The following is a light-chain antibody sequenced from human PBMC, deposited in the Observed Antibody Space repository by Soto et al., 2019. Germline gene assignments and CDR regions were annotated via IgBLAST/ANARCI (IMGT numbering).Light chain of an antibody. Sequence: DVVMTQSPLSLPVTLGQPASISCRSSQSLVYRDGNAYLNWFQQRPGQSPRRLIYKASRRDSGVPDRFGVSGPVPDFTLQINRVEAEDVGVYYGMQGTHWPPTCGRGTGVEIK. V-gene: IGKV2-30*01. CDR3: MQGTHWPPT. J-gene: IGKJ1*01. CDR2: KAS. CDR1: QSLVYRDGNAY.